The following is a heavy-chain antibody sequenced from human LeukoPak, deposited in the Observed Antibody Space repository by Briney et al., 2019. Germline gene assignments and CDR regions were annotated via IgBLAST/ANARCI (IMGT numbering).Heavy chain of an antibody. V-gene: IGHV3-23*01. CDR1: GFTFSSYA. J-gene: IGHJ4*02. D-gene: IGHD3-22*01. CDR2: ISGSGGST. CDR3: AKNPSYDRSGYSDY. Sequence: GGSLRLSCAASGFTFSSYAMSWVRQAPGKGLEWVSAISGSGGSTYYADSVKGRFTISRDNSKNTLYLQMNSLRAEDTAVYYCAKNPSYDRSGYSDYWGQGTLVTVSS.